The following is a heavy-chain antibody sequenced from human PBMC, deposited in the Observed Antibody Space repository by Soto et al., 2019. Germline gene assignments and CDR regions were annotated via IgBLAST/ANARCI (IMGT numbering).Heavy chain of an antibody. D-gene: IGHD6-13*01. Sequence: QVQLVQSGAEVKKPGASVKVSCKASGYTFTSYDINWVRQATGQGLEWMGWMNPNSGNTGYAQKLQGGVTLTKNTSISTAYMEQSSLRSEDTAVDYGARGPAAARYSYGMDVWGQGTTVTVSS. CDR1: GYTFTSYD. CDR2: MNPNSGNT. CDR3: ARGPAAARYSYGMDV. J-gene: IGHJ6*02. V-gene: IGHV1-8*01.